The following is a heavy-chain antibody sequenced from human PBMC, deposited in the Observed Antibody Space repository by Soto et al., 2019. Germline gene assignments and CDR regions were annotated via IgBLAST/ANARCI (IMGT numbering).Heavy chain of an antibody. D-gene: IGHD1-26*01. CDR1: NGSITSGGYY. Sequence: QVQLQESGPRLVEASQTLSLTCTVSNGSITSGGYYWSWIRQPPGKRLEWIGYIYHSGSTFYSPSLQSRLTMSVDTSKNQFSLTLSSVTVADTAVYHCARMSGTYYVPDYWGQGTPVTVSS. J-gene: IGHJ4*02. CDR2: IYHSGST. CDR3: ARMSGTYYVPDY. V-gene: IGHV4-31*03.